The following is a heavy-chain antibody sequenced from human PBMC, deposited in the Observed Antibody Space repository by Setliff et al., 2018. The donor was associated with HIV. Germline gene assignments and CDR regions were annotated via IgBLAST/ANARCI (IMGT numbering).Heavy chain of an antibody. Sequence: GGSLRLSCTASGFKFGDYAVTWVRQAPGKGLEWVGIIRSKAFGGTTQYAASVRGRFTISRDDSKSTAYLQLSSLKVDDTAMYFCAASADGDCATTSCTNWFDPWGQGTLVTVSS. CDR2: IRSKAFGGTT. D-gene: IGHD2-21*01. CDR1: GFKFGDYA. V-gene: IGHV3-49*04. J-gene: IGHJ5*02. CDR3: AASADGDCATTSCTNWFDP.